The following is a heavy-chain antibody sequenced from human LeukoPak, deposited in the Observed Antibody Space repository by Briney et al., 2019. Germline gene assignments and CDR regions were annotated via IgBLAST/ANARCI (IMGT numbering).Heavy chain of an antibody. V-gene: IGHV4-39*01. D-gene: IGHD6-13*01. CDR1: GGSISSSSYY. J-gene: IGHJ4*02. Sequence: SETLSLTCTVSGGSISSSSYYWGRIRQPPGKGLEWIGSIYYSGSTYYNPSLKSRVTISVGKSKNQFSLKLSSVTAADTAVYYCATIPGYSSSWLIIWGQGTLVTVSS. CDR2: IYYSGST. CDR3: ATIPGYSSSWLII.